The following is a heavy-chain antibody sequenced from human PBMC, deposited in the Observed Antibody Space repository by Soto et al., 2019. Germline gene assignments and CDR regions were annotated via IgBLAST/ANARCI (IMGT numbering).Heavy chain of an antibody. CDR2: ISGSGGST. Sequence: EVQLLESGGGLVQPGGSLRLSCAASGFTFSSYAMSWVRQAPGKGLEWVSAISGSGGSTYYADSVKGRFTISRDNSKNPLYLQMNSLRAEDPAVYYCAKVPDTEYYDFWSGYYPVVAATLIDYWGQGTLVTVSS. J-gene: IGHJ4*02. V-gene: IGHV3-23*01. CDR3: AKVPDTEYYDFWSGYYPVVAATLIDY. D-gene: IGHD3-3*01. CDR1: GFTFSSYA.